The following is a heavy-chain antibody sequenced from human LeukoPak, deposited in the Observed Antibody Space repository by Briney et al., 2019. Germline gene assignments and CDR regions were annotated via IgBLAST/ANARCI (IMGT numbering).Heavy chain of an antibody. D-gene: IGHD6-13*01. V-gene: IGHV3-74*01. CDR3: ARGGGSWRHYYYYYMDV. Sequence: GGSLRLSCAASGFTFSSYWVHWVRQVPGKGLVWVSRINSDGSSTSYADSVKGRFTISRDNAKNTLYLQMNSLRAEDTAVYYCARGGGSWRHYYYYYMDVWGKGTTVTVSS. J-gene: IGHJ6*03. CDR1: GFTFSSYW. CDR2: INSDGSST.